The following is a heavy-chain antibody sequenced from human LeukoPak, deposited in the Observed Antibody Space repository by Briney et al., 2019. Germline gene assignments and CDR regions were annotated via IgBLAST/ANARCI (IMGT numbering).Heavy chain of an antibody. V-gene: IGHV3-48*01. CDR2: ISSSSSTI. CDR1: GFTFSSYS. D-gene: IGHD1-1*01. Sequence: TGGSLRLSCAASGFTFSSYSMNWVRQAPGKGLEWVSYISSSSSTIYYADSVKGRFTISRDNAKNSLYLQMNSLRAEDTATYFCARRGTDASFSFFDVWGQGTMVTVSS. J-gene: IGHJ3*01. CDR3: ARRGTDASFSFFDV.